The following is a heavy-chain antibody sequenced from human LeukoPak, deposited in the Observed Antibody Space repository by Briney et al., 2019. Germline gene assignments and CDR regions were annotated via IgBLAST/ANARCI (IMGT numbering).Heavy chain of an antibody. CDR1: GYSISSSYY. J-gene: IGHJ4*02. CDR3: ARLVQLWSQTYYFDY. Sequence: SETLSLTCTVSGYSISSSYYWGWIRQPPGKGLEWIGSIYHSGSTYYNPSLKSRVTILLDMAKSQYSLKLSSVTAADTAVYYCARLVQLWSQTYYFDYWGQGTLVTVSS. V-gene: IGHV4-38-2*02. D-gene: IGHD5-18*01. CDR2: IYHSGST.